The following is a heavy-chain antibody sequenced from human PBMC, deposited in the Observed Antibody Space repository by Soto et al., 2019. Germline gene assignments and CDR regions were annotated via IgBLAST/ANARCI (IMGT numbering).Heavy chain of an antibody. CDR1: GFTFSSYA. D-gene: IGHD3-22*01. CDR3: AKVNGGSSGYYAY. V-gene: IGHV3-23*01. J-gene: IGHJ4*02. Sequence: EVQLLESGGGLVQPGGSLRLSCAASGFTFSSYAMSWVRQAPGKGLEWVSAISGSGGSTYYADSVKGRFTISRDNSKNTLYLQMNSLRDEDTAVYYCAKVNGGSSGYYAYWGQGTLVTVSS. CDR2: ISGSGGST.